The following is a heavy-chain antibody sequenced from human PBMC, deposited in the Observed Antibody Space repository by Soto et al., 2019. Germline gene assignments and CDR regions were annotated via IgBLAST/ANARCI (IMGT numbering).Heavy chain of an antibody. V-gene: IGHV3-33*01. Sequence: QVHLVESGGGVVQPGRSLRLSCAASGFTFSSFGMHWVRQAPGKGLEWVALIWYDGSNKYYADSVQGRFTISRDNSKNTLYLQMNSLRAEDTAVYYCARSPSSYGGFDYWGQGTLVIVSS. J-gene: IGHJ4*02. CDR2: IWYDGSNK. CDR1: GFTFSSFG. CDR3: ARSPSSYGGFDY. D-gene: IGHD3-16*01.